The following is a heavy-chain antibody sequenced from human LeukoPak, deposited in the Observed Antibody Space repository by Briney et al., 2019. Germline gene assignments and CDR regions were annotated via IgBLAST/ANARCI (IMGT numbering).Heavy chain of an antibody. CDR1: GFNFRSYW. J-gene: IGHJ4*02. V-gene: IGHV3-74*01. D-gene: IGHD3-22*01. CDR3: TRDAGHCHSSGCWKPSDY. CDR2: INSDDTDT. Sequence: SGGSLRLSCAASGFNFRSYWMQWVRQVPGKGPVWVARINSDDTDTYADSVKGRFTISRDNANNMLYLQMNSLKADDTAVYYCTRDAGHCHSSGCWKPSDYWGQGALVTVSS.